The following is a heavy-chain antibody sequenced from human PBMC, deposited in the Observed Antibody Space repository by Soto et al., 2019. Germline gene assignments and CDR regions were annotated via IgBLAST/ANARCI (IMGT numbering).Heavy chain of an antibody. J-gene: IGHJ6*02. CDR2: INPGDSDI. Sequence: LKISCKASGYSFTTYWIAWVRQMPGKGLEWMGIINPGDSDIRYSPSFQGQVTISADNSISTAYLQWSSLKASDAAMYYCARHEQFYYYYYGMDVWGQGTAVTVSS. CDR3: ARHEQFYYYYYGMDV. D-gene: IGHD4-4*01. V-gene: IGHV5-51*01. CDR1: GYSFTTYW.